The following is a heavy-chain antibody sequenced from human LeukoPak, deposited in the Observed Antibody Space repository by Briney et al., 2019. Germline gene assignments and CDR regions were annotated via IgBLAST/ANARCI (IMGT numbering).Heavy chain of an antibody. D-gene: IGHD2-15*01. V-gene: IGHV3-23*01. CDR3: ATDRGAAAFDY. Sequence: GGSLRLSCAASGFTFSSYAMSWVRQAPGKGLEWVSAISGSGGSTYYADSVKGRFTISKDNPKNTLYLQMNSLRVEDTAVYYCATDRGAAAFDYWGQGTLVTVSS. CDR1: GFTFSSYA. CDR2: ISGSGGST. J-gene: IGHJ4*02.